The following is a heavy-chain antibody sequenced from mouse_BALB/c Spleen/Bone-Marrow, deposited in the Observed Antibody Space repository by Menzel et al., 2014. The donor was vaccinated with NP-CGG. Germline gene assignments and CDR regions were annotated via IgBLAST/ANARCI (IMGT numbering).Heavy chain of an antibody. CDR2: INPYNDGT. J-gene: IGHJ2*01. CDR3: ARPRQLGLPYCFDY. V-gene: IGHV1-14*01. CDR1: GYTFTSYV. Sequence: EVQLQQSAAELVKPGASVKMSCKASGYTFTSYVMHWVKQKPGQGLEWIGYINPYNDGTKYNEKFKGKATLTSDKSTSTAYEELSSLTAEDSAVYYCARPRQLGLPYCFDYWGQGTTLTGSS. D-gene: IGHD3-2*01.